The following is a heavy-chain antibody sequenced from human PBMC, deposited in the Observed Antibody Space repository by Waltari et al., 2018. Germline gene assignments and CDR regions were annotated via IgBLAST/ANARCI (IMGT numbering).Heavy chain of an antibody. CDR2: MFYSGRP. CDR1: GGSISGGDYF. D-gene: IGHD6-13*01. CDR3: ARADPNGGGYSRPSGSYFYYYMDV. J-gene: IGHJ6*03. V-gene: IGHV4-30-4*01. Sequence: QVQLQESGPGLVKPSQTLSLTCTVSGGSISGGDYFWCWIRQPPGKGLEWIGYMFYSGRPFSNPSLKSRLSISIDTSKNQFSLRLSSVTAADTAVYYCARADPNGGGYSRPSGSYFYYYMDVWGKGTTVTVSS.